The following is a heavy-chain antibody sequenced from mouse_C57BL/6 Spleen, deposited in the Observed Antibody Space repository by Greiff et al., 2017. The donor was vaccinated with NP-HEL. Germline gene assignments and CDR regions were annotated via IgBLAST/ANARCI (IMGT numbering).Heavy chain of an antibody. Sequence: VQLQQSGAELVKPGASVKISCKASGYAFSSYWMNWVKQRPGKGLEWIGQIYPGDGDTNYNGKFKGKATLTADKSSSTAYMQLSSLTSEDSAVYFCARGRIYYGSSLDYWGQGTTLTVSS. CDR2: IYPGDGDT. J-gene: IGHJ2*01. D-gene: IGHD1-1*01. CDR3: ARGRIYYGSSLDY. CDR1: GYAFSSYW. V-gene: IGHV1-80*01.